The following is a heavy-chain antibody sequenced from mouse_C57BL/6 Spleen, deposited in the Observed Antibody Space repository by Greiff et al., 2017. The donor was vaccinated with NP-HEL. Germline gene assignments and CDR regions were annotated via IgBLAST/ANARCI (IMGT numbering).Heavy chain of an antibody. CDR3: AVSTTVVATGNYVDY. D-gene: IGHD1-1*01. Sequence: QVQLQQPGAELVMPGASVKLSCKASGYTFTSYWMHWVKQRPGQGLEWIGEIDPSDSYTNYNQKFKGKSTLTVDKSSSTAYMQLSSLTSEDSAVYYCAVSTTVVATGNYVDYWGQGTTLTVSS. CDR2: IDPSDSYT. J-gene: IGHJ2*01. V-gene: IGHV1-69*01. CDR1: GYTFTSYW.